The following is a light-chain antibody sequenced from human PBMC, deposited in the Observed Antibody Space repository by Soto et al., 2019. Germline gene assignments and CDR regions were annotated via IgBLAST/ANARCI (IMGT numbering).Light chain of an antibody. Sequence: DIPMTQSPSTLSASVGDRVTITCRASQSISSWLAWYQQKPGKAPKLLIYDASSLESGVPSRFSGSRSGTEFTLTISSLQPDDFATYYCQQYNSYSFTFGGGTKVEIK. CDR2: DAS. V-gene: IGKV1-5*01. CDR3: QQYNSYSFT. CDR1: QSISSW. J-gene: IGKJ4*01.